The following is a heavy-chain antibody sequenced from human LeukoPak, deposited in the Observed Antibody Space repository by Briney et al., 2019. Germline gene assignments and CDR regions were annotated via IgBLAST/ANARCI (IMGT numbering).Heavy chain of an antibody. D-gene: IGHD3-9*01. CDR2: IWYDGSNK. Sequence: GGSLRLSCAASGFTFSSYGMHWVRQAPGKGLEWVAVIWYDGSNKYYADSVKGRFTISRDNSKNTLYLQMNSLRAEDTAVYYCARGSIYYDILTGPLDYWGQGTLVTASS. CDR1: GFTFSSYG. V-gene: IGHV3-33*01. CDR3: ARGSIYYDILTGPLDY. J-gene: IGHJ4*02.